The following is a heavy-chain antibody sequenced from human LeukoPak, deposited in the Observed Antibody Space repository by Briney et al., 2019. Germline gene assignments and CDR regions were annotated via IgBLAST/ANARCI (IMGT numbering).Heavy chain of an antibody. CDR3: ARVRGSSGWYDY. D-gene: IGHD6-19*01. V-gene: IGHV1-46*01. Sequence: ASVKVSCKASGYTFTSYYMHWVRQAPGQGLEWMGIINPSGGSTNYAQKFQGRVTITADESTSTAYMELSSLRSEDTAVYYCARVRGSSGWYDYWGQGTLVTVSS. J-gene: IGHJ4*02. CDR2: INPSGGST. CDR1: GYTFTSYY.